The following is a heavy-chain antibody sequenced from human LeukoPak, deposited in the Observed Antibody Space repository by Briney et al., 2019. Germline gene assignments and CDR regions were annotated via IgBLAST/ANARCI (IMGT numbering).Heavy chain of an antibody. CDR1: GFSFRKSW. CDR3: ARDQTQAGPTTVDY. V-gene: IGHV3-74*03. CDR2: INTDGTDI. J-gene: IGHJ4*02. Sequence: PGGSLRLSCVASGFSFRKSWMHWVRQAPGKGLLWVSRINTDGTDIKYADSVEGRFTISRDNAKNTLYLQMHTLSAEDTAVYYCARDQTQAGPTTVDYWGQGTLVTVSS. D-gene: IGHD1-14*01.